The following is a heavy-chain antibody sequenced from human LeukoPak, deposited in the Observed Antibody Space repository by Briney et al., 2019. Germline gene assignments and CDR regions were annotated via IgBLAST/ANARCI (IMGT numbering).Heavy chain of an antibody. V-gene: IGHV4-59*01. CDR3: ARIHRYCSGGACYVLDN. J-gene: IGHJ4*02. CDR2: IYYSGST. CDR1: GGSISSYY. Sequence: SETLSLTCTVSGGSISSYYWSWIRQPPGKGLEWIGYIYYSGSTNYNPSFTSRITISVDTSRNQFSLQLSSVTAADTAVYYCARIHRYCSGGACYVLDNWGQGTLVAVSS. D-gene: IGHD2-15*01.